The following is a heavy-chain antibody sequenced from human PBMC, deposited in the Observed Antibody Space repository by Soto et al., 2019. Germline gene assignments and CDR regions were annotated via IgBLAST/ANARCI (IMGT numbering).Heavy chain of an antibody. J-gene: IGHJ4*02. V-gene: IGHV1-2*04. CDR3: ARDARGDEAPMDY. CDR2: INPYSGGT. Sequence: ASVKVSCKASAYTFTGYYIHRVRQAPGQGLECMGCINPYSGGTHYAQKFQGWVTMTRDTSISTAYMELSRLRSDDTAVYYCARDARGDEAPMDYWGQGTLVTVSS. CDR1: AYTFTGYY. D-gene: IGHD3-10*01.